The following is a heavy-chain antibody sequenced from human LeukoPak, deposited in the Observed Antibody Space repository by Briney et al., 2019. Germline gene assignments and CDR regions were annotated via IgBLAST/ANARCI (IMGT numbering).Heavy chain of an antibody. CDR2: INPSDGST. Sequence: GGSLRLSCAASGYTFTTYYMHWVRQAPGQGLEWMGIINPSDGSTTYPQKFQGRVTMTRDTSTSTIYVELSSLRSEDTAVYYCARRSRQLQSDYWGLGTLVTVSS. CDR3: ARRSRQLQSDY. D-gene: IGHD2-2*01. V-gene: IGHV1-46*01. CDR1: GYTFTTYY. J-gene: IGHJ4*02.